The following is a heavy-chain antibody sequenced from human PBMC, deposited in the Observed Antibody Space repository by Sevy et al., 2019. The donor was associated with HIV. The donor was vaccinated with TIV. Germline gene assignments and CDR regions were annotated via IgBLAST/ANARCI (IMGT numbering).Heavy chain of an antibody. CDR3: ARIAVAGTWDY. Sequence: GGSLRLSCAASGFTFSSYGMHWVRQAPGKGLEWVAVISYDGSNKHYADSVKGRFTIPRENSKNTRDLQMNSLGAEDTAVYYCARIAVAGTWDYWGQGTLVTVSS. D-gene: IGHD6-19*01. CDR1: GFTFSSYG. J-gene: IGHJ4*02. CDR2: ISYDGSNK. V-gene: IGHV3-30*03.